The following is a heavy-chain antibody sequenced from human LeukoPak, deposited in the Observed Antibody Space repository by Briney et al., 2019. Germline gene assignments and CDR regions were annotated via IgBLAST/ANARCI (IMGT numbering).Heavy chain of an antibody. Sequence: SETLSLTCTVSGGSISSNIYYWGWIRQPPGKGLEWIGSIHYSGNTYYNPSLKSRVTISVDTSKNQFSLKLSSVTAADTAVYYCARARAANGADAFDIWGQGTMVTVSS. CDR2: IHYSGNT. D-gene: IGHD2-15*01. CDR1: GGSISSNIYY. J-gene: IGHJ3*02. CDR3: ARARAANGADAFDI. V-gene: IGHV4-39*07.